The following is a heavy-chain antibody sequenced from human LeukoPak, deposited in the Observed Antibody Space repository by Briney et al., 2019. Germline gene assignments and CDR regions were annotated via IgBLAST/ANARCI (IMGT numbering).Heavy chain of an antibody. J-gene: IGHJ3*02. CDR3: AKASITIFGVVIIRDGAFDI. CDR2: ISYDGSNK. V-gene: IGHV3-30*07. CDR1: GFTFSSYA. Sequence: PGRSLRLSCAASGFTFSSYAMHWVRQAPGKGLEWVAVISYDGSNKYYADSVKGRFTISRDNSKNTLYLQMNSLRAEDTAVYYCAKASITIFGVVIIRDGAFDIWGQGTMVTVSS. D-gene: IGHD3-3*01.